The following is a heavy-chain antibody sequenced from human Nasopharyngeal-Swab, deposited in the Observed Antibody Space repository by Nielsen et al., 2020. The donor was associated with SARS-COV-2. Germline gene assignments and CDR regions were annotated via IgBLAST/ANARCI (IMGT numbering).Heavy chain of an antibody. CDR1: GGSFGGYY. Sequence: ETLSLTCAVYGGSFGGYYWSWFRQPPGKGLEWLGEINHGGSTNYNPSLNSRVTISVDTSKNQFSLKLSSVTAADTAVYYCARRGWFGEFVFDYWGQGTLVTVSS. J-gene: IGHJ4*02. D-gene: IGHD3-10*01. CDR3: ARRGWFGEFVFDY. CDR2: INHGGST. V-gene: IGHV4-34*01.